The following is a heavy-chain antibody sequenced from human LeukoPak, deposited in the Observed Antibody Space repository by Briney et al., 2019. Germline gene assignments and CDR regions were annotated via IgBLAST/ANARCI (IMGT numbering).Heavy chain of an antibody. Sequence: GASVKVSCKASGYTFTGYYMHWVRQAPGQGLEWVGWINPHSGGTNYAQKFQGRVTLTRDTSISTAYVELSSLRSDDTAVFYCAMDSSGYYSSVLDDWGQGTLVTVSS. CDR1: GYTFTGYY. D-gene: IGHD3-22*01. J-gene: IGHJ4*02. CDR3: AMDSSGYYSSVLDD. V-gene: IGHV1-2*02. CDR2: INPHSGGT.